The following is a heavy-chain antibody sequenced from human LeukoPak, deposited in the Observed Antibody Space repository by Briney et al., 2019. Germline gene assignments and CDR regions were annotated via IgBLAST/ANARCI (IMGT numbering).Heavy chain of an antibody. V-gene: IGHV4-34*01. CDR2: INHSGST. J-gene: IGHJ4*02. CDR1: GGSFSGYY. Sequence: SETLSLTCAVYGGSFSGYYWSWIRQPPGKGLEWIGEINHSGSTNYNPSPKSRLTISVDTSKNQFSLKLSSVTAADTAVYYCARVSLRFGELMYWGQGTLVTVSS. CDR3: ARVSLRFGELMY. D-gene: IGHD3-10*01.